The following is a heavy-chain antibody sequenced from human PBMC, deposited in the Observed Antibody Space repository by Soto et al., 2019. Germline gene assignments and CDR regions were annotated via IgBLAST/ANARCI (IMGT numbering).Heavy chain of an antibody. V-gene: IGHV2-5*02. CDR3: AHRPAGPDYGGDSMSVYFDY. CDR1: GFSLSSSGVG. Sequence: QITLKESGPTLVKPTQTLTLTCTFSGFSLSSSGVGVGWIRQPPGKALEWLALIYWDDGKRYSPSLKTRLTITKDTSKNQVVLTLTNMAPVDAATYFCAHRPAGPDYGGDSMSVYFDYWGQGSLVTVSS. D-gene: IGHD4-17*01. J-gene: IGHJ4*02. CDR2: IYWDDGK.